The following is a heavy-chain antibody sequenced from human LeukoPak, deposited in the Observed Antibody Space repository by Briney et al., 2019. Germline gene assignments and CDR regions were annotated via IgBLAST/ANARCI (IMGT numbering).Heavy chain of an antibody. CDR2: INPNSGGT. CDR3: ARALRALYDQSVWFGELSQPLFDY. CDR1: GYTFTGYY. V-gene: IGHV1-2*02. Sequence: ASVKVSCKASGYTFTGYYMHWVRQAPGQGLEWMGWINPNSGGTNYAQRFQGRVTMTRDTSISTAYMELSRLRSDDTAVYYCARALRALYDQSVWFGELSQPLFDYWGQGTLVTVSS. J-gene: IGHJ4*02. D-gene: IGHD3-10*01.